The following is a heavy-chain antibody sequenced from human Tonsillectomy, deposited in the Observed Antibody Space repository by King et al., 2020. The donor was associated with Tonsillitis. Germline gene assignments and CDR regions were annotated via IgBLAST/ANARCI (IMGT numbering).Heavy chain of an antibody. J-gene: IGHJ4*02. CDR3: ARVSGICSGYYSCFDY. CDR1: GGSISRGDYY. CDR2: IYYSGST. D-gene: IGHD3-22*01. Sequence: QLQESGPGLVKPSQTLSLTCTVSGGSISRGDYYWSWIRQPPGKGLEWIGYIYYSGSTYYNPSLKSRVTISGDTSKNQFSLKLRSVTAADTAVYYCARVSGICSGYYSCFDYWGQGTLVTVSS. V-gene: IGHV4-30-4*01.